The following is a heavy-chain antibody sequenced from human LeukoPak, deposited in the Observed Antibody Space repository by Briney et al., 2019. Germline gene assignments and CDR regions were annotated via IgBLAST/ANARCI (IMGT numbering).Heavy chain of an antibody. V-gene: IGHV4-39*01. CDR2: IYYSGTT. Sequence: PSETLSLTCTVSGGSISSSSYYWGWIRQPPGKGLEWIGSIYYSGTTYYNPSLKSRVTISVDTSKNQFSLKLSSVTAADTAVYYCARLRGSGFYYYYMDVWGKGTTVTVSS. CDR1: GGSISSSSYY. D-gene: IGHD3-10*01. J-gene: IGHJ6*03. CDR3: ARLRGSGFYYYYMDV.